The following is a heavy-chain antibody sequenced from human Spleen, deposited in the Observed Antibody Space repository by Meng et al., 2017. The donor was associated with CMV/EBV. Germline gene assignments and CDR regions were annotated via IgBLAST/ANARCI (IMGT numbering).Heavy chain of an antibody. CDR1: SLSGYL. CDR2: IHHSGST. J-gene: IGHJ5*02. D-gene: IGHD3-3*01. CDR3: ARGKGRFLEWLLGTNWFDP. Sequence: SLSGYLWSVSRQAPGKGLEWIGEIHHSGSTNYTPSPKSRVTISVDTSKNQFSLKLSSVTAADTAVYYCARGKGRFLEWLLGTNWFDPWGQGTLVTVSS. V-gene: IGHV4-34*01.